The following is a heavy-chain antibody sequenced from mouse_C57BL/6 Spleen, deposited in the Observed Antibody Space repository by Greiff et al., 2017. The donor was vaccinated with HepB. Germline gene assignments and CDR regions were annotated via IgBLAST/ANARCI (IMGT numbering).Heavy chain of an antibody. CDR1: GFNIKDDY. Sequence: DVKLQESGAELVRPGASVKLSCTASGFNIKDDYMHWVKQRPEQGLEWIGWIDPENGDTEYASKFQGKATITADTSSNTAYLQLSSLTSEDTAVYYCTWLLPFAYWGQGTLVTVSA. CDR2: IDPENGDT. V-gene: IGHV14-4*01. CDR3: TWLLPFAY. D-gene: IGHD2-3*01. J-gene: IGHJ3*01.